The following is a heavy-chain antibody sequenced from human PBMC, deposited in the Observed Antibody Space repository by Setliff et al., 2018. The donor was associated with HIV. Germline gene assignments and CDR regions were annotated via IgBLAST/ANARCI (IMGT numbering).Heavy chain of an antibody. CDR2: IYTDGTI. D-gene: IGHD2-2*01. V-gene: IGHV4-59*11. CDR1: GGSISSHY. Sequence: SETLSLTCTVSGGSISSHYWSWIRQPPGKGLEWIGHIYTDGTIKYNPSLKSRLTISLDTSKNQFSLKLTSVTAADTAVYYCARGGTSSNWFGPWGQGTLVTVSS. J-gene: IGHJ5*02. CDR3: ARGGTSSNWFGP.